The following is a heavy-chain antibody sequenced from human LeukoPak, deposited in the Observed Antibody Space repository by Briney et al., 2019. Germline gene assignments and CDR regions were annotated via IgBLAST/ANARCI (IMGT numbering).Heavy chain of an antibody. D-gene: IGHD3-9*01. J-gene: IGHJ4*02. CDR1: GFTFSNYW. CDR2: IKHDGSET. CDR3: AKFDEALTGYFGY. V-gene: IGHV3-7*05. Sequence: GGSLRLSCTASGFTFSNYWMSWVRQTPEKGLEWVANIKHDGSETVYVDSVKGRFTISRDNAQSSLYLQMNSLRAEDTAVYYCAKFDEALTGYFGYWGQGTLVTVSS.